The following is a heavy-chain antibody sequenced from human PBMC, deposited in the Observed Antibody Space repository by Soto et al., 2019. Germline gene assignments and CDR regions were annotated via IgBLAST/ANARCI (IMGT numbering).Heavy chain of an antibody. D-gene: IGHD5-12*01. CDR3: AKLLYCGYDFGAFDI. CDR2: ISGSGGST. CDR1: GFTFSSYA. Sequence: EVQLLESGGGLVQPGGSLRLSCAASGFTFSSYAMSWVRQAPGTGLEWVSAISGSGGSTYYADSVKGRFTISRDNSKNTLYLQMNSLRAEDTAVYYGAKLLYCGYDFGAFDIWGQGTMVTVSS. J-gene: IGHJ3*02. V-gene: IGHV3-23*01.